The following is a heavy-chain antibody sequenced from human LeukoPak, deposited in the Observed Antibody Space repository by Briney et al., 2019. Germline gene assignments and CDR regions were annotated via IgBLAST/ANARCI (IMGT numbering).Heavy chain of an antibody. CDR3: AKGSDRSGSYYLDY. Sequence: GSLRLSCAASAFTFGNYAMNWVRQAPGKGLEWVSGLSGSGASTYYADSVKGRFTISRDNSKNTLYLQMNRLRAGDTAVYYCAKGSDRSGSYYLDYWGQGTLVTVSS. CDR1: AFTFGNYA. V-gene: IGHV3-23*01. D-gene: IGHD3-10*01. CDR2: LSGSGAST. J-gene: IGHJ4*02.